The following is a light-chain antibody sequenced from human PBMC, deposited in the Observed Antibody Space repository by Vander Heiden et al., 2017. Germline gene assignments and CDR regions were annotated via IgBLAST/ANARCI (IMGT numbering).Light chain of an antibody. CDR2: RVS. CDR1: HSLLHSNGYSY. J-gene: IGKJ1*01. Sequence: DIVLTQTPPSLPVNPGEPASISCRSSHSLLHSNGYSYLHWNLQKPGQSQQLLIYRVSKHRYGVPDRFSGSDSGSDFTLKSSWVEDADVGVYYCKQDKQFWTFGQGTKVEIK. CDR3: KQDKQFWT. V-gene: IGKV2-40*01.